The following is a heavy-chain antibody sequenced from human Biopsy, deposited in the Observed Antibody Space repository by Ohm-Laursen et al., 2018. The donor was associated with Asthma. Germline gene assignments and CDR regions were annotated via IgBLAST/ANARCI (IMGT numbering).Heavy chain of an antibody. Sequence: SLRLSCSASGFKFDEYTMHWVRQAPGKGLEWVSGISWNSATIGYADSVEGRFTISRDNAKNPVFLHMDSLRPEDTAFYYCAKVRSDWVITESFDYWGQGVLVTVSS. CDR3: AKVRSDWVITESFDY. CDR2: ISWNSATI. CDR1: GFKFDEYT. D-gene: IGHD3-22*01. V-gene: IGHV3-9*01. J-gene: IGHJ4*02.